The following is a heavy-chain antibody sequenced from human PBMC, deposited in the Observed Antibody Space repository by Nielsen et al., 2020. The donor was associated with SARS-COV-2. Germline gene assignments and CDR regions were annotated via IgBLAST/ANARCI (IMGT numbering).Heavy chain of an antibody. Sequence: GESLKISCAASGFTFSSYSMNWVRQAPGKGLEWVSSISSSSSYIYYADSVKGRFTISRDNAKNSLYLQMNSLRAEDTAVYYCVRDAASIMGATTPSWGQGTPVTVSS. CDR3: VRDAASIMGATTPS. J-gene: IGHJ5*02. CDR2: ISSSSSYI. V-gene: IGHV3-21*01. CDR1: GFTFSSYS. D-gene: IGHD1-26*01.